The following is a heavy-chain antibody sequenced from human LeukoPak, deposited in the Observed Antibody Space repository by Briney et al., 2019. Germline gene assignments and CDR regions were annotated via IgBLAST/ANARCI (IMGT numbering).Heavy chain of an antibody. V-gene: IGHV3-53*01. J-gene: IGHJ4*02. Sequence: GGSQRLSGAASGFTVSSNYMSWVRQAPGKGLEWVSVIYSGGSTYYADSVKGRFTISRDNSKNTLYLQMNSLRAEDTAVYYCAKMPLLWFGELPDYWGQGTLVTVSS. CDR2: IYSGGST. CDR3: AKMPLLWFGELPDY. CDR1: GFTVSSNY. D-gene: IGHD3-10*01.